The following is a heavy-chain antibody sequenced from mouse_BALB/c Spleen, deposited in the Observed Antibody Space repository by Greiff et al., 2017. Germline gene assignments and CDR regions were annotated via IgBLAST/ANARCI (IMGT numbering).Heavy chain of an antibody. CDR3: AREVTTYYYAMDY. V-gene: IGHV1-4*01. J-gene: IGHJ4*01. Sequence: VQLVESGAELARPGASVKMSCKASGYTFTSYTMHWVKQRPGQGLEWIGYINPSSGYTNYNQKFKDKATLTADKSSSTAYMQLSSLTSEDSAVYYCAREVTTYYYAMDYWGQGTSVTVSS. CDR1: GYTFTSYT. D-gene: IGHD2-3*01. CDR2: INPSSGYT.